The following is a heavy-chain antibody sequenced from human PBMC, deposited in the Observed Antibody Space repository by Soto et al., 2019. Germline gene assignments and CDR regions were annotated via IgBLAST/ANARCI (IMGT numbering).Heavy chain of an antibody. CDR2: IYYSGNT. D-gene: IGHD1-1*01. V-gene: IGHV4-28*01. CDR3: ARWNEGFDY. J-gene: IGHJ4*02. CDR1: GYSISSSNW. Sequence: SETLSLTCAVSGYSISSSNWWGWIRQPPGKGLEWIGYIYYSGNTNYNPSLKSRVTISVDTSKNQLSLKLSYVTAADTAVYYCARWNEGFDYWGQGTLVTVSS.